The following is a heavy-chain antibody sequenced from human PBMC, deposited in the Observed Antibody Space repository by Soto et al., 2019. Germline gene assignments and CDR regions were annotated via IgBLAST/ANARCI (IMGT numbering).Heavy chain of an antibody. CDR3: AKDLIVEAAAGSDDAFDI. Sequence: PGGSLRLSCAASGFTFSSSAMSWDRRAPGKQLEWVSAISGSGGSTYYADSVKGRFTISRDNSKNTLYLQMNSLRAEDTAVYYCAKDLIVEAAAGSDDAFDIWGQGTMVTVSS. D-gene: IGHD6-13*01. J-gene: IGHJ3*02. V-gene: IGHV3-23*01. CDR1: GFTFSSSA. CDR2: ISGSGGST.